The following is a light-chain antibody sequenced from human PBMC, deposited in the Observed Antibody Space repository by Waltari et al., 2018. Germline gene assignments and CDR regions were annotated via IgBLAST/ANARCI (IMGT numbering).Light chain of an antibody. V-gene: IGKV3-11*01. J-gene: IGKJ1*01. Sequence: EIVLTQSPATLSLSPGERATLSCRASQRVSSYLAWYQQKPGQAPRLLIYDASNRATGIPARFSGSGSGTDFTLTISSLEPEDFAVYYCQQRSHWRTFGQGTKVEIK. CDR1: QRVSSY. CDR3: QQRSHWRT. CDR2: DAS.